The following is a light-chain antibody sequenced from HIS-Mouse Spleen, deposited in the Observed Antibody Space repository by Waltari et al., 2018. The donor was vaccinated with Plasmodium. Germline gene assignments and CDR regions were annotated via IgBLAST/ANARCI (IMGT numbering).Light chain of an antibody. CDR2: DAS. CDR1: KDISNY. Sequence: DIQMTQSQSSLSASVGDRVTITCQASKDISNYLNWYQQKPGKAPKLLIYDASNLETGVPSRFSGSGSGTDFTFTISSLQPEDIATYYCQQYDNLPYTFGQGTKLEIK. V-gene: IGKV1-33*01. CDR3: QQYDNLPYT. J-gene: IGKJ2*01.